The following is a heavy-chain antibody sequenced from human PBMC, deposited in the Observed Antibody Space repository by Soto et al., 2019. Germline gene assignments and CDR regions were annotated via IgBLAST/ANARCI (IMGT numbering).Heavy chain of an antibody. J-gene: IGHJ6*02. CDR2: IWYDGSKK. V-gene: IGHV3-33*01. CDR3: ARDASYYSLWSGYYPSRNGMDV. CDR1: GFTFSSFG. Sequence: QVQVVESGGGAVQPGRSLRLSCAASGFTFSSFGMHWVRQAPGKGLEWVSLIWYDGSKKSYGDSVKGRFTISRDNSRNTVYLQMNSLRADATAVYYCARDASYYSLWSGYYPSRNGMDVWGQGTTVTVSS. D-gene: IGHD3-3*01.